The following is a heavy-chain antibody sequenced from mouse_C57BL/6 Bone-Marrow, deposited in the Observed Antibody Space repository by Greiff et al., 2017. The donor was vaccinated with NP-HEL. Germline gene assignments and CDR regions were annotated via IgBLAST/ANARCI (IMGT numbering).Heavy chain of an antibody. CDR1: GFTFSDYG. D-gene: IGHD1-1*01. V-gene: IGHV5-17*01. J-gene: IGHJ4*01. CDR3: ARGGYYYGSTYYYAMDY. Sequence: EVQRVESGGGLVKPGGSLKLSCAASGFTFSDYGMHWVRQAPEKGLEWVAYISSGSSTIYYADTVKGRFTISRDNAKNTLFLQMTSLRSEDTAMYYCARGGYYYGSTYYYAMDYWGQGTSVTVSS. CDR2: ISSGSSTI.